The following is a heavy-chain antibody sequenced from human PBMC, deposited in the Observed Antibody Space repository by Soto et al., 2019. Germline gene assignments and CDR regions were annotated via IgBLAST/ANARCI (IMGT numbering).Heavy chain of an antibody. Sequence: QVQLVQSGAEVKKPGSSVKVSCKASGGTFSSYTISWVRQAPGQGLEWMGRIIPILGIANYAQKFQGRVTITADKATSTAYMELSSLRSEDTAVYYCARGSYDYVWGRNWFDPWGQGTLVTVSS. CDR1: GGTFSSYT. D-gene: IGHD3-16*01. CDR2: IIPILGIA. J-gene: IGHJ5*02. CDR3: ARGSYDYVWGRNWFDP. V-gene: IGHV1-69*02.